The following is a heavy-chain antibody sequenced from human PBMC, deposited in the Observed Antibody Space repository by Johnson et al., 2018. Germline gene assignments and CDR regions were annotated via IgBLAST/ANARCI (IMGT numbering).Heavy chain of an antibody. Sequence: VQLQESGGGLVQPGGSLRLSCAASGFTFSSYWMHWVRQAPGKGLVWVSRINSDGSSTSYADSVKGRFTLSRDNSRNTVHLQINSLRVDDTAVYYCAKGLCRGGCSNSDGFDVWGQGTTVTVSP. CDR1: GFTFSSYW. D-gene: IGHD2-15*01. V-gene: IGHV3-74*01. J-gene: IGHJ3*01. CDR2: INSDGSST. CDR3: AKGLCRGGCSNSDGFDV.